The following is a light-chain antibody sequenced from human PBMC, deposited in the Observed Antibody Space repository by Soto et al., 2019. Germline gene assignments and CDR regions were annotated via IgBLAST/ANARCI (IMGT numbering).Light chain of an antibody. V-gene: IGKV3-15*01. CDR2: GAS. Sequence: SPATLSVKKRERATLSCRASQSVSSNLAWYQQKPGQAPRLLIYGASTRATGIPARFSGSGSGTEFTLTISSLQSEDFAVYYCQQFNNLPLWPFG. CDR1: QSVSSN. J-gene: IGKJ2*01. CDR3: QQFNNLPLWP.